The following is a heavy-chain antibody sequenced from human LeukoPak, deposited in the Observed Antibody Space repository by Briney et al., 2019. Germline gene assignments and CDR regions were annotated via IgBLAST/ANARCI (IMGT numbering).Heavy chain of an antibody. D-gene: IGHD2-15*01. V-gene: IGHV3-30-3*01. J-gene: IGHJ4*02. Sequence: GGSLRLSCAASGFTFSSFAMHWVRRAPGKGLEWVTVISYDGSNKYYADSVKGRFTISRDNSKNTLYLQMNSLRAEDTAVYYCANLVVVAATVDYWGQGTLVTVSS. CDR1: GFTFSSFA. CDR2: ISYDGSNK. CDR3: ANLVVVAATVDY.